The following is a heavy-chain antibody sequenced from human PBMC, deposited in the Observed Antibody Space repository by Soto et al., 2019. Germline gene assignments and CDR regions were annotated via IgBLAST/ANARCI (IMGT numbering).Heavy chain of an antibody. CDR1: GFTFSSYA. CDR3: AKGEAAAGILRSYNNDY. Sequence: GGSLRLSCAASGFTFSSYAMSWVRQAPGKGLEWVSAISGSGGSTYYADSVKGRFTISRDNSKNTLYLQMNSLGAEDTAVYYCAKGEAAAGILRSYNNDYWGQGTLVTVSS. D-gene: IGHD6-13*01. V-gene: IGHV3-23*01. J-gene: IGHJ4*02. CDR2: ISGSGGST.